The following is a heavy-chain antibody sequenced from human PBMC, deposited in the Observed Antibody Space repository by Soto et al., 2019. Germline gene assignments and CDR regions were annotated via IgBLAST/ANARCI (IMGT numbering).Heavy chain of an antibody. CDR2: IKQDGSEK. CDR3: ARVGLGGYDYYYYYGMDV. Sequence: GGSLRLSCAASGFTFSSYWMSWVRQAPGKGLEWVANIKQDGSEKYYVDSVKGRFTISRDNAKNSLYMQMNSLRAEDTAVYNCARVGLGGYDYYYYYGMDVWGQGTTVTVSS. D-gene: IGHD5-12*01. V-gene: IGHV3-7*01. J-gene: IGHJ6*02. CDR1: GFTFSSYW.